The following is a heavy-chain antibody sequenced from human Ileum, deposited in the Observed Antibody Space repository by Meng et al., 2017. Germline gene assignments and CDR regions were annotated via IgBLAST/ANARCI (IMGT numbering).Heavy chain of an antibody. Sequence: QVQLVQSEAEVRKPGASVKVSCRASGYTFTSYDIHWVRHAPGQGLEWWGWMSPNSGNTGYSQNFQGRVTLTRSTPLRTVYMELSSLQSEDTAVYYCARVVSSGTFGDWFDPWGQGTLVTVSS. V-gene: IGHV1-8*01. CDR3: ARVVSSGTFGDWFDP. J-gene: IGHJ5*02. CDR2: MSPNSGNT. D-gene: IGHD3-10*01. CDR1: GYTFTSYD.